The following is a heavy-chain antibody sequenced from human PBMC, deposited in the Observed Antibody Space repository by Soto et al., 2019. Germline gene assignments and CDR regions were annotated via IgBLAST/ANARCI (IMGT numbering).Heavy chain of an antibody. CDR1: GFTVSSNY. D-gene: IGHD3-10*01. V-gene: IGHV3-53*05. Sequence: GGSLRLSCAASGFTVSSNYMSWVRQAPGSGLEWVSVIYSGGFTYYTYSVKGRFTISRDNSKNTLYLKMNSPRPEDTAVYYCARMYYYGSGSFFDYWGQGTLVTVSS. CDR2: IYSGGFT. CDR3: ARMYYYGSGSFFDY. J-gene: IGHJ4*02.